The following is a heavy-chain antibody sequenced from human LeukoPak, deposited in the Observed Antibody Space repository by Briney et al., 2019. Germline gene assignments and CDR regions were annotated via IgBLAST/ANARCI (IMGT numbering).Heavy chain of an antibody. CDR3: AKEQRIRHCSEGVCTEGYYFDY. Sequence: GGFLRLSCAASGFTFSSYSMNWVRQAPGQGLEWVSGLSRGGSTTNYADSVKGRFTVSRDRSTNTVFLQMNSLRPEDTALYYCAKEQRIRHCSEGVCTEGYYFDYWGQGTLVTVSS. CDR2: LSRGGSTT. V-gene: IGHV3-23*01. CDR1: GFTFSSYS. J-gene: IGHJ4*02. D-gene: IGHD2-8*01.